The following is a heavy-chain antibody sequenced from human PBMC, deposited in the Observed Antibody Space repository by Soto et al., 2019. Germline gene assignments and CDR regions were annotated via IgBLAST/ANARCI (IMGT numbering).Heavy chain of an antibody. J-gene: IGHJ6*02. Sequence: GASVKVSCKASGGTFSSYAISWVRQAPGQGLEWMGGIIPIFGTANYAQKFQGRVTITADESTSTAYMELGSLRSEDTAVYYCARGNWNYYGMDVWGQGTTVTVSS. CDR1: GGTFSSYA. V-gene: IGHV1-69*13. D-gene: IGHD1-20*01. CDR2: IIPIFGTA. CDR3: ARGNWNYYGMDV.